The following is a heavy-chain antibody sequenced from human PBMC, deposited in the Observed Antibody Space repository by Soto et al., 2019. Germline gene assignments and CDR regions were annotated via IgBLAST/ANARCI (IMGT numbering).Heavy chain of an antibody. J-gene: IGHJ3*02. CDR1: GFTFSNAW. V-gene: IGHV3-15*07. D-gene: IGHD5-18*01. Sequence: GGSLRLSCAASGFTFSNAWMNWVRQAPGKGLEWVGRIKSKTDGGTTDYAAPVKGRVTISRDDSKNTLYLQMNSLKTEDTAVYYCTTGMVNTAMARTGHDAFDIWGQGTMVTVSS. CDR2: IKSKTDGGTT. CDR3: TTGMVNTAMARTGHDAFDI.